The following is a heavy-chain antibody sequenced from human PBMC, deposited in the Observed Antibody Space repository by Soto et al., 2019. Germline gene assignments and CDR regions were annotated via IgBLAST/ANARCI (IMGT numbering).Heavy chain of an antibody. CDR3: ARVVPGAEAWFGP. J-gene: IGHJ5*02. D-gene: IGHD2-2*01. CDR1: GYTFSNYG. V-gene: IGHV1-18*01. Sequence: ASVKVSCKTSGYTFSNYGITWVRQAPGQPLEWLGWISLYSDGTNYAQKFQGRVSLTTDTSTTTAYMELRCLRADDTAVYYCARVVPGAEAWFGPWGQGTLVTV. CDR2: ISLYSDGT.